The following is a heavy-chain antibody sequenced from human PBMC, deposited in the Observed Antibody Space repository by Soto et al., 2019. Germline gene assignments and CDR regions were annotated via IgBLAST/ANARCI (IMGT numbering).Heavy chain of an antibody. D-gene: IGHD3-16*01. V-gene: IGHV4-59*08. Sequence: ETLSLTCTVSGGSISSYYWSWIRQPPGKGLEWIGYIYYSGSTNYNPSLKSRVTISVDTSKNQFSLKLSSVTAADTAVYYCARQEGALSLRFDPWGQGTLVTVSS. J-gene: IGHJ5*02. CDR3: ARQEGALSLRFDP. CDR1: GGSISSYY. CDR2: IYYSGST.